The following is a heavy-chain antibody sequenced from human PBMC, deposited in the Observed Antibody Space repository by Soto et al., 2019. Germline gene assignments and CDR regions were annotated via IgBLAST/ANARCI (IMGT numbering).Heavy chain of an antibody. CDR3: VSQRTSVLTQAYFDY. CDR1: GFTFSDYY. D-gene: IGHD2-8*01. V-gene: IGHV4-38-2*01. J-gene: IGHJ4*02. Sequence: GSLRLSCAASGFTFSDYYMSWIRQAPGKGLEWIGSVYYRGRSYSKSSVKSRVTISVDTSKNQFSLNLNSVTASDTAVYFCVSQRTSVLTQAYFDYWGPGALVTVSS. CDR2: VYYRGRS.